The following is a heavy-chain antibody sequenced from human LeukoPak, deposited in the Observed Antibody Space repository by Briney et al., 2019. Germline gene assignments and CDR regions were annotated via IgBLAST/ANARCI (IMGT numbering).Heavy chain of an antibody. CDR1: GYSISSGYY. CDR3: ARGKYGGYSYGSFDY. V-gene: IGHV4-38-2*02. J-gene: IGHJ4*02. D-gene: IGHD5-18*01. CDR2: IFHSGST. Sequence: PSETLSLTCTVSGYSISSGYYWGWIRQPPGKGLEWIGSIFHSGSTYYNPSLKSRATISVDTSKNQFSLKLSSVTAADTAVYYCARGKYGGYSYGSFDYWGQGTLVTVSS.